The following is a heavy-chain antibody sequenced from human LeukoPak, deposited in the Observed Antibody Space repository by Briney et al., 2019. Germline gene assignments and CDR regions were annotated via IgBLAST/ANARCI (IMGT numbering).Heavy chain of an antibody. Sequence: SETLSLTCAVYGGSFSGYYWSWIRQPPGKGLEWIGEINHSGSTNYNPSLKSRVTISVDTSKNQFSLKLSSVTAADTAVYYCARGVGYDFWSGRNYFDYWGQGTLVTVSS. J-gene: IGHJ4*02. D-gene: IGHD3-3*01. CDR3: ARGVGYDFWSGRNYFDY. CDR1: GGSFSGYY. CDR2: INHSGST. V-gene: IGHV4-34*01.